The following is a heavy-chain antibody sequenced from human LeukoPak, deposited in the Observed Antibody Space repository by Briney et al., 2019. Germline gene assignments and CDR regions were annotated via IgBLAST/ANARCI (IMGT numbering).Heavy chain of an antibody. CDR2: VYYTGST. D-gene: IGHD3-3*01. V-gene: IGHV4-59*08. Sequence: PSETLSLICSVSGGSISSYYWSWIRQPPGRGLEWIGYVYYTGSTNYNPSLKSRVTISVDTSKNQFSLKLSSVTAADTAVYYCARHPSFGMVIESWGQGTLATGSS. CDR3: ARHPSFGMVIES. CDR1: GGSISSYY. J-gene: IGHJ4*02.